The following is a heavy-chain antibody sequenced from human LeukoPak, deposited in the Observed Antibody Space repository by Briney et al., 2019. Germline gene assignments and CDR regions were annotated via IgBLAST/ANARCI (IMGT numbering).Heavy chain of an antibody. J-gene: IGHJ4*02. CDR2: IYYSGST. CDR1: GGSISSSSYY. Sequence: SETLSLTCTVSGGSISSSSYYWGWIRQPPGKGLEWIGSIYYSGSTYYNPSLKSRVTISVDTSKNQFFLKLSSVTAADTAVYYCAIIAAAGSGRFDYWGQGTLVTVSS. V-gene: IGHV4-39*07. D-gene: IGHD6-13*01. CDR3: AIIAAAGSGRFDY.